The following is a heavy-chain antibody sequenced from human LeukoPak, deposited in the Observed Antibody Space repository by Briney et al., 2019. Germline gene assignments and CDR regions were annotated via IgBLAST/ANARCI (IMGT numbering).Heavy chain of an antibody. J-gene: IGHJ6*02. Sequence: GGSLRLSCAASGFTFSSYAMSWVRQAPGKGLEWVSAISGSGGSTYYADSVKGRFTISRDNSKSTLYLQMNSLRAEDTAVYYCAKARYQRYYYGMDVWGQGTTVTVSS. CDR2: ISGSGGST. CDR1: GFTFSSYA. D-gene: IGHD3-9*01. V-gene: IGHV3-23*01. CDR3: AKARYQRYYYGMDV.